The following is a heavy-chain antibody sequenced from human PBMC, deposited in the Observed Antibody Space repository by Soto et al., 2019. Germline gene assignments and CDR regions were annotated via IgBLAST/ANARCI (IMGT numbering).Heavy chain of an antibody. CDR1: GYTFTSYG. V-gene: IGHV1-18*01. J-gene: IGHJ6*02. D-gene: IGHD6-19*01. CDR3: ARVRNSGWYGIAPYYYGMDV. CDR2: ISAYNGNT. Sequence: ASVKVSCKASGYTFTSYGISWVRQAPGQGLEWMGWISAYNGNTNYAQKLQGRVTMTTDTSTSTAYMELRSLRSDDTAVYYCARVRNSGWYGIAPYYYGMDVWGQGTTVTVSS.